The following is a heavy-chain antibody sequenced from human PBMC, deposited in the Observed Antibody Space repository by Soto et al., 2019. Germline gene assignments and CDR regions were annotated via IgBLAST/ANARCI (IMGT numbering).Heavy chain of an antibody. Sequence: QAHLVESGGGVVQPGRSLRLSCVASGFAFSSYGMHWVRQAPGKGMEWVAVISYDGSNTYYADSVKGRFTISRDNSKKTLKLQMNSLRPADTAAYYCAQVFDRSGRGDFDNWGQGTLVPVSS. D-gene: IGHD6-25*01. J-gene: IGHJ4*02. V-gene: IGHV3-30*18. CDR3: AQVFDRSGRGDFDN. CDR2: ISYDGSNT. CDR1: GFAFSSYG.